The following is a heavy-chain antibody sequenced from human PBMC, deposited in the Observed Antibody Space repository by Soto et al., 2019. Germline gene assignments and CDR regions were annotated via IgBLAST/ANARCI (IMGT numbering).Heavy chain of an antibody. Sequence: EVQLVESGGGLVQPGGSLRLSCAASGFTFSDYYMDWVRQAPGKGLEWVGRSRNKASSYTTEYAASVKGRFTISRDDSKNSVYLQMNSLKTEETAIYYCARDGYGHGSGYYFDYWGQGTLVTVSS. CDR1: GFTFSDYY. D-gene: IGHD5-18*01. CDR2: SRNKASSYTT. V-gene: IGHV3-72*01. J-gene: IGHJ4*02. CDR3: ARDGYGHGSGYYFDY.